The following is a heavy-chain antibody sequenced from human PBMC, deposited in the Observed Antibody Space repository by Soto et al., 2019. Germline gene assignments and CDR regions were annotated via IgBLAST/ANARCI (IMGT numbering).Heavy chain of an antibody. V-gene: IGHV3-30-3*01. CDR1: GFTFSSYA. CDR3: ASGLGYCSSTSCYMRYCSGGSCYSTFDY. D-gene: IGHD2-2*02. J-gene: IGHJ4*02. CDR2: ISYDGSNK. Sequence: PGGSLRLSCAASGFTFSSYAMHWVRQAPGKGLEWVAVISYDGSNKYYADSVKGRFTISRDNSKNTLYLQMSSLRAEDTAVYYCASGLGYCSSTSCYMRYCSGGSCYSTFDYWGQGTLVTVSS.